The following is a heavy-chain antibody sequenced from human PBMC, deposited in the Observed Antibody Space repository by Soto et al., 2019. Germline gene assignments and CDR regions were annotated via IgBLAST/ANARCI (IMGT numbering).Heavy chain of an antibody. CDR3: VRVAMWTAAVGANGMFYDI. CDR2: IIPIFGTA. Sequence: QVQLVQSAAEVQKPGSSVKVSCQASGGTFSSYAIRWVRQAPGQGLEWRGGIIPIFGTAKYAQKFQGRVTIHADESTSTAYEELRSLRSEDTAVYLCVRVAMWTAAVGANGMFYDIWGQVTILAVSS. J-gene: IGHJ3*02. D-gene: IGHD1-26*01. CDR1: GGTFSSYA. V-gene: IGHV1-69*01.